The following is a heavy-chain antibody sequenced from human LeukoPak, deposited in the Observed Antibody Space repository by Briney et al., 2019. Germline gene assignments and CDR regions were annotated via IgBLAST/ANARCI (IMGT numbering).Heavy chain of an antibody. CDR1: GLTITNNY. CDR3: AHGVYPLTY. CDR2: IYANGDT. D-gene: IGHD4-17*01. Sequence: GGSLRLSCAASGLTITNNYWHWVRQAPGKSLEWVSIIYANGDTLYAASVRGRFTFSRDNSKNTLYLQMNSLRAEDTAVYFCAHGVYPLTYWGQGTLVTVSS. J-gene: IGHJ4*02. V-gene: IGHV3-66*01.